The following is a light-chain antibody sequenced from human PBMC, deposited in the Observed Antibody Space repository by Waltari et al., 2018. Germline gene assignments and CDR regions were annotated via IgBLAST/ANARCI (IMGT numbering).Light chain of an antibody. Sequence: DIQMTQSPSSLSASVGDTVTITCRASQGISSYLNWFQQKPGKAPKLLIYAANTLQSGVPSRCSGSGSGTEFTLTISSLQPEDFAAYYCLQHNSYPYSFGHGTKVEIK. CDR2: AAN. J-gene: IGKJ2*03. CDR3: LQHNSYPYS. CDR1: QGISSY. V-gene: IGKV1-17*01.